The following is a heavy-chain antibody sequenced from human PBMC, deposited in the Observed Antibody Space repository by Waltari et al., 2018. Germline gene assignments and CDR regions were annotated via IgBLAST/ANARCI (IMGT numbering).Heavy chain of an antibody. D-gene: IGHD1-26*01. V-gene: IGHV3-23*04. CDR1: GFTFSSSA. CDR3: ASIVGATTFDY. CDR2: IIGSGGST. J-gene: IGHJ4*02. Sequence: EVQLVESGGGLVQPGGSLRLSCAASGFTFSSSAMSWVRQAPGKGLECGSTIIGSGGSTYNADSVKGRFTISRDNSKNTLDLQMNSLRAEDTAVYYGASIVGATTFDYWGQGTLVTVSS.